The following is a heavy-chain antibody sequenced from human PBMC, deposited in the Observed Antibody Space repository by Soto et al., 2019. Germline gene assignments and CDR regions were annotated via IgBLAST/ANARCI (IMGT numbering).Heavy chain of an antibody. CDR2: ISYDGSNK. Sequence: GGSLRLSCAASGFTFSSYAMHWVRQAPGKGLECVAVISYDGSNKYYADSVKGRFTISRDNSKNTLYLQMNSLRAEDTAVYYCARERKWELPALDYWGQGTLVTVSS. J-gene: IGHJ4*02. D-gene: IGHD1-26*01. CDR3: ARERKWELPALDY. CDR1: GFTFSSYA. V-gene: IGHV3-30-3*01.